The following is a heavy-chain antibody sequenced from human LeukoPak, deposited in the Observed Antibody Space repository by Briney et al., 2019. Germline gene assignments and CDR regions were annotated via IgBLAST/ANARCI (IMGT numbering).Heavy chain of an antibody. CDR3: AKTTVTTWFFDY. V-gene: IGHV3-23*01. Sequence: GGSLRLSCAASRFTFSSYAMSWVRQAPGKGLEWVSAISGSGGRTYYADSVKGRFTISRDNSKNTLYLQMDSLRAEDTAVYYCAKTTVTTWFFDYWGQGTLVTVSS. CDR1: RFTFSSYA. CDR2: ISGSGGRT. J-gene: IGHJ4*02. D-gene: IGHD4-17*01.